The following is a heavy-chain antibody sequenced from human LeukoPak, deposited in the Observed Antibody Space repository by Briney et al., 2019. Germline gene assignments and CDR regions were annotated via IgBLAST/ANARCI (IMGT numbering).Heavy chain of an antibody. Sequence: PSETLSLTCAVSGYSISSGYYWAWIRQPPGKGLEWIGSIYHSGSNYYNPSLKSRVTISIDTSKNQFSLKLTSVTAADTAVYYCARRYGYNGEFDYWGQGTLVTVSS. V-gene: IGHV4-38-2*01. J-gene: IGHJ4*02. CDR1: GYSISSGYY. CDR3: ARRYGYNGEFDY. D-gene: IGHD5-24*01. CDR2: IYHSGSN.